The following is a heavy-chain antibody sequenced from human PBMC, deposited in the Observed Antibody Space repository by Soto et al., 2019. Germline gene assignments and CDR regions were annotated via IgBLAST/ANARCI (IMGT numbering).Heavy chain of an antibody. J-gene: IGHJ4*02. CDR2: ISWNSGNI. V-gene: IGHV3-9*01. CDR3: AKGSWYYYDRSGYLDS. D-gene: IGHD3-22*01. CDR1: GFSFDDYA. Sequence: EVQLVESGGGLVQPGRSLRLSCAASGFSFDDYAMHWVRQAPGKGLEWVSGISWNSGNIGYADSVKGRFTISRDNAKNSLHLQMNSLRAEHTALYYCAKGSWYYYDRSGYLDSWGQGTLVTVSS.